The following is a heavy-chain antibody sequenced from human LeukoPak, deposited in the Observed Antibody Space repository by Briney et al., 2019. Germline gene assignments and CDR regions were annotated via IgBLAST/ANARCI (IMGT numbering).Heavy chain of an antibody. CDR1: GFTFSSYE. Sequence: GGSLRLSCVASGFTFSSYEMNWVRQVPGKALEWVSYIDFGGRIINYADHVKGRFTISRDNAKNSVYLQMNSLRAEDTAVYYCARGIGLERRYFQFDYWGQESWSPSPQ. J-gene: IGHJ4*01. CDR2: IDFGGRII. V-gene: IGHV3-48*03. CDR3: ARGIGLERRYFQFDY. D-gene: IGHD1-1*01.